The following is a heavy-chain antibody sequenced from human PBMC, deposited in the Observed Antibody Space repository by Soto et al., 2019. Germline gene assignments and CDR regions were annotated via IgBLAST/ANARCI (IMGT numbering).Heavy chain of an antibody. D-gene: IGHD3-3*01. J-gene: IGHJ4*02. CDR3: TTETTIRSFGVAHRGFDY. V-gene: IGHV3-15*07. CDR1: SVSNAW. Sequence: SVSNAWMNWVRQAPGKGLEWVGRIKSKTDGGTTDYAAPVKGRFTISRDDSKNTLYLQMNSLKTEDTAVYYCTTETTIRSFGVAHRGFDYWGQGTLVTVSS. CDR2: IKSKTDGGTT.